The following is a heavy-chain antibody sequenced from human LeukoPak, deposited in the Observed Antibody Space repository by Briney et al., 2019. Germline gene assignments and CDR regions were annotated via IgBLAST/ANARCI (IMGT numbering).Heavy chain of an antibody. CDR2: IYYSGST. CDR3: ARDLGLTISDNWYDP. V-gene: IGHV4-59*12. J-gene: IGHJ5*02. CDR1: GGSISIYY. Sequence: SETLSLTCTVSGGSISIYYWSWIRQPPGKGLEWIGYIYYSGSTNYNPSLKSRVTISVDTSKNQFSLKLSSVTAADTAVYYCARDLGLTISDNWYDPWGQGTLVTVSS. D-gene: IGHD3-3*01.